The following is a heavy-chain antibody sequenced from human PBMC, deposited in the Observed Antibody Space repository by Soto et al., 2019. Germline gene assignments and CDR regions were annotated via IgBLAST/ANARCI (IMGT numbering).Heavy chain of an antibody. CDR3: AKDHTAFTYYDRSGSYWSYSYMDV. Sequence: AGTLRLTLACYVLPSSTCGLHGVRQSPSKCMEWWALISHDGSNTYYADSVMGRFSISRDNSKDTLYLQMNSLRAEDTAMYYCAKDHTAFTYYDRSGSYWSYSYMDVWGQGT. CDR2: ISHDGSNT. CDR1: VLPSSTCG. D-gene: IGHD3-22*01. V-gene: IGHV3-30*18. J-gene: IGHJ6*02.